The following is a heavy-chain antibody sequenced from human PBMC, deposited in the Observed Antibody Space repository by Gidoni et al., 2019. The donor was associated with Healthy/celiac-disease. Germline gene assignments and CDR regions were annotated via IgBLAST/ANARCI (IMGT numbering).Heavy chain of an antibody. CDR2: LDPSDSYT. D-gene: IGHD3-9*01. CDR1: GYRFTSYW. J-gene: IGHJ5*02. CDR3: ARHSYPIYYDILTGLESWFDP. Sequence: EVQLVQSGAEVKKPGESLRISCKGSGYRFTSYWISWVRQMPGKGLEWMGRLDPSDSYTNYSPSFQGHVTISADKSISTAYLQWSSLKASDTAMYYCARHSYPIYYDILTGLESWFDPWGQGTLVTVSS. V-gene: IGHV5-10-1*03.